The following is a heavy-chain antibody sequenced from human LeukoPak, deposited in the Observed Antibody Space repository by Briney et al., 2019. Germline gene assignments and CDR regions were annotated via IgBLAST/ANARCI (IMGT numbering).Heavy chain of an antibody. J-gene: IGHJ6*03. CDR2: IKQDGSEK. CDR1: GFTFSSYW. CDR3: ARGGLAARYYYYYMDV. Sequence: GGSLRLSCAASGFTFSSYWMSWVRQAPGKGLEWVANIKQDGSEKYYVDSVKGRFIISRDNAKHSLHLQMHGLRAEDTAVYYCARGGLAARYYYYYMDVWGKGTTVTVSS. V-gene: IGHV3-7*01. D-gene: IGHD3-16*01.